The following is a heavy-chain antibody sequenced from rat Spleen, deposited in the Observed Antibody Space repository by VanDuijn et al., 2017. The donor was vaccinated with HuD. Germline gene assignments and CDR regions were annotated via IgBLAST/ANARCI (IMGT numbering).Heavy chain of an antibody. D-gene: IGHD1-1*01. V-gene: IGHV2-64*01. CDR3: ARSSYSGDEDFDY. J-gene: IGHJ2*01. Sequence: QVQLKETGPDLVQLTQTLSITCTVSGFSVTTHNVHWVRQPPGKGLEWMGAVWSGGGTDYNSAFKSRLSIIRDTSKSQVFLKMNSLQTEDTAKYFCARSSYSGDEDFDYWGQGLMVTVSA. CDR1: GFSVTTHN. CDR2: VWSGGGT.